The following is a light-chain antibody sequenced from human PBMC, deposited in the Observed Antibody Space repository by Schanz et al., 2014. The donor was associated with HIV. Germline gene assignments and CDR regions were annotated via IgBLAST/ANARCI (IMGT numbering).Light chain of an antibody. V-gene: IGLV1-40*01. Sequence: QSVLTQPPSVSGAPGQRVTISCAGSSSNIGAGYDVHWYQQLPGTAPKLLIYSNNNRPSGVPDRFSGSKSGTSASLAISGLRSEDEADYYCATWDVSLNGPVFGGGTKLTVL. CDR1: SSNIGAGYD. CDR2: SNN. J-gene: IGLJ2*01. CDR3: ATWDVSLNGPV.